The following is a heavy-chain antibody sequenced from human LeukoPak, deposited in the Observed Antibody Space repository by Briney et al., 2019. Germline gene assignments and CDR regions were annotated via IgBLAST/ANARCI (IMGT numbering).Heavy chain of an antibody. D-gene: IGHD5-12*01. CDR1: GFTFRSYG. V-gene: IGHV3-30*18. Sequence: GGSLRLSCAASGFTFRSYGIHWVRQAPGKGLEWVAVMSYDGTNEYYADSLKGRFTISRDNSKNSLYLQMNSLRAEDTAVYYCAKDKSISEYSGYGDFDYWGQGTLVTVSS. CDR3: AKDKSISEYSGYGDFDY. J-gene: IGHJ4*02. CDR2: MSYDGTNE.